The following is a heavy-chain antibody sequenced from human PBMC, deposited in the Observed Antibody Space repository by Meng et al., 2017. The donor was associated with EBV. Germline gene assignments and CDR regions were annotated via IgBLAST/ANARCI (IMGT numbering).Heavy chain of an antibody. V-gene: IGHV1-69*01. D-gene: IGHD3-22*01. CDR3: ARGRTYYYDSSGYYYKYYFDY. CDR2: IIPIFGTA. J-gene: IGHJ4*02. CDR1: GVTISRYA. Sequence: QGQLVQSGAEVKKXXXXXKXXCXXSGVTISRYAISWVRQATGQGLEWMGGIIPIFGTANYAQKFQGRVTITADESTSTAYMELSSLRSEDTAVYYCARGRTYYYDSSGYYYKYYFDYWGQGTLVTVSS.